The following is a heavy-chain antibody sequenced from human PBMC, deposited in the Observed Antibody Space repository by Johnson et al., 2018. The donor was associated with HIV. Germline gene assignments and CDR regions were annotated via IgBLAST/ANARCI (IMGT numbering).Heavy chain of an antibody. Sequence: QVQLVESGGGVVQPGRSLRLSCAASGFTFSSYAMHWVRQAPGKGLEWVAVISYDGSNKYYADSVKGRFTISRDNSKNTLYLQMNSLRAEDTAVYYCAKDKSGRYYDCSGYSLDDAFDIWGQGTMVTVSS. CDR3: AKDKSGRYYDCSGYSLDDAFDI. J-gene: IGHJ3*02. D-gene: IGHD3-22*01. CDR2: ISYDGSNK. CDR1: GFTFSSYA. V-gene: IGHV3-30-3*01.